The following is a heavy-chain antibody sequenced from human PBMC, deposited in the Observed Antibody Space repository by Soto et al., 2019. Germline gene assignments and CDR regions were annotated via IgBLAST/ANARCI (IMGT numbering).Heavy chain of an antibody. CDR3: TTAPARGCH. D-gene: IGHD3-10*01. V-gene: IGHV3-15*01. CDR2: IKSKTDGGTT. CDR1: GFTFSSAW. J-gene: IGHJ4*02. Sequence: GGSLRLSCAASGFTFSSAWISWVRQAPGKGLEWVGRIKSKTDGGTTDYAAPVNGRFTISRDDSVDTMYLQMNSLKTEDTAVYYCTTAPARGCHWGQGTVVTVSS.